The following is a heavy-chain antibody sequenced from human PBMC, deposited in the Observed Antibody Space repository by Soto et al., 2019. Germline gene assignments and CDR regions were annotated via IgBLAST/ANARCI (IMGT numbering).Heavy chain of an antibody. CDR1: GFTFSSYA. D-gene: IGHD3-3*01. CDR2: ISGSGGST. CDR3: AKVQRHCDFWSGYSTSEYYYYYYGMDV. V-gene: IGHV3-23*01. Sequence: GGSLRLSCAASGFTFSSYAMGWVRQAPGKGLEWVSAISGSGGSTYYADSVKGRFTISRDNSKNTLYLQMNSLRAEDTAVYYCAKVQRHCDFWSGYSTSEYYYYYYGMDVWGQGTTVTVSS. J-gene: IGHJ6*02.